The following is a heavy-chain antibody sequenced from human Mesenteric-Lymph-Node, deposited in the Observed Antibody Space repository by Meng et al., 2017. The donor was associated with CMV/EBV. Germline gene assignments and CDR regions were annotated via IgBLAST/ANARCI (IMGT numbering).Heavy chain of an antibody. J-gene: IGHJ6*01. V-gene: IGHV3-64*02. CDR1: GFTFSSFG. CDR2: ISSNGGST. Sequence: GESLKISCAASGFTFSSFGMHWVRQAPGKGLEYVSGISSNGGSTYYADSVKGRFIISRDNSKNTLYLQMGSLGAGDMGVYICAISPYSSSGEDYFYFQGMDVWGQGTTVTVSS. CDR3: AISPYSSSGEDYFYFQGMDV. D-gene: IGHD6-6*01.